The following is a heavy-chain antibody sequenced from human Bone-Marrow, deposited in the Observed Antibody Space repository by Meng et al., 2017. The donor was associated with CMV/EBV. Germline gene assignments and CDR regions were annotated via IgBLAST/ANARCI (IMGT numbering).Heavy chain of an antibody. J-gene: IGHJ6*02. CDR1: GGTLSSYA. CDR2: IIPILGIA. V-gene: IGHV1-69*10. D-gene: IGHD3-9*01. Sequence: SVKVSCKASGGTLSSYAISWVRQAPGQGLEWMGGIIPILGIANYAQKFQGRVTITADKSTSTAYMELSSLRSEDTAVYYFATPYYDILTGYWGEYYYGMDVWGQGTTVTVSS. CDR3: ATPYYDILTGYWGEYYYGMDV.